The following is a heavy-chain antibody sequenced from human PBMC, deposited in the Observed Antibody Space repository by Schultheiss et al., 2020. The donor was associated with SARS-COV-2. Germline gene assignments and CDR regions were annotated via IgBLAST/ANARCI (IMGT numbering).Heavy chain of an antibody. V-gene: IGHV3-15*07. J-gene: IGHJ6*02. CDR3: TPDPAYYYYYGMDV. Sequence: GGSLRLSCAASGFTFSNAWMNWVRQAPGKGLEWVGRIKSKTDGGTTDYAAPVKGRFTISRDDSKNTLYLQMNSLKTEDTAVYYCTPDPAYYYYYGMDVWGQGTTVTVSS. CDR1: GFTFSNAW. CDR2: IKSKTDGGTT.